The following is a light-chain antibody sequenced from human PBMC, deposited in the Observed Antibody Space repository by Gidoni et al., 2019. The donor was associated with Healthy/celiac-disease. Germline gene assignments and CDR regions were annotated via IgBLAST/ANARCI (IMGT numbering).Light chain of an antibody. Sequence: DIVMTQSPDSLAVSLGERATVNCKSSQNVLYSSNNQNYLAWYQQKPGQPPKLLIYWASTRESGVPDRFSGSGSGTDFTLTISSLQAEDVAVYYCQQYYSTPITFGQGTRLEIK. CDR2: WAS. CDR3: QQYYSTPIT. CDR1: QNVLYSSNNQNY. J-gene: IGKJ5*01. V-gene: IGKV4-1*01.